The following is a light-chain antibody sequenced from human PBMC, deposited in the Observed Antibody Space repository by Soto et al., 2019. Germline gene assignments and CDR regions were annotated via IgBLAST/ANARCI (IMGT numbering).Light chain of an antibody. V-gene: IGLV2-14*01. Sequence: QSALTQPASVSGSPGQSITISCTGTSSDVGGSNSVSWYQQHPGKAPKLIIYDVSNRPSGVSNRFSGSKSGNTASLTISGLQAEDEADYYCSSYRSRTTVVFGGGTQLTVL. J-gene: IGLJ2*01. CDR2: DVS. CDR1: SSDVGGSNS. CDR3: SSYRSRTTVV.